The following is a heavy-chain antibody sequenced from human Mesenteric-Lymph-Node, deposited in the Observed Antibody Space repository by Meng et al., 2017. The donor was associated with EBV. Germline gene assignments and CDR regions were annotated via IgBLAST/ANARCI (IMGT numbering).Heavy chain of an antibody. D-gene: IGHD3-16*01. CDR3: ATLGSFASSIDP. Sequence: QVKLQQWGAGLLKPSETLSLTCAVYGASCSDYYWTWIRQPPGKGLEWIGEVNHGGATIYNPSLESRVTISIDTSKNQFSLKVTSVTAADTAVYFCATLGSFASSIDPWGQGTLVTVSS. J-gene: IGHJ5*02. CDR2: VNHGGAT. V-gene: IGHV4-34*01. CDR1: GASCSDYY.